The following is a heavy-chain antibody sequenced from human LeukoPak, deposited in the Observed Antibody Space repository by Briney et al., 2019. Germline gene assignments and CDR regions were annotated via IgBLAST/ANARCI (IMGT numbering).Heavy chain of an antibody. CDR1: GFTFSSYG. CDR2: ISGSGGST. Sequence: GGSLRLSCAASGFTFSSYGMHWVRQAPGKGLEWVSAISGSGGSTYYADSVKGRFTISRDNSKSTLYLQMNSLRAEDTAVYYCAKDWGEYFDYVWGSFTSFDSWGQGTLVTVSS. V-gene: IGHV3-23*01. D-gene: IGHD3-16*01. CDR3: AKDWGEYFDYVWGSFTSFDS. J-gene: IGHJ4*02.